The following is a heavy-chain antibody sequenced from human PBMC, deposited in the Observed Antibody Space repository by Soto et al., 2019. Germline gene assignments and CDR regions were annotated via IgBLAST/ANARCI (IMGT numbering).Heavy chain of an antibody. CDR1: GGSISSSSYY. J-gene: IGHJ4*02. Sequence: PSEPLSLTCTVSGGSISSSSYYWGWIRQPPGKGLEWIGSIYYSGSTYYNPSLKSRVTISVDTSKNQFSLKLSSVTAADTAVYYCAQWLLPEAPFDYWGQGTLVTVSS. V-gene: IGHV4-39*01. CDR3: AQWLLPEAPFDY. D-gene: IGHD3-22*01. CDR2: IYYSGST.